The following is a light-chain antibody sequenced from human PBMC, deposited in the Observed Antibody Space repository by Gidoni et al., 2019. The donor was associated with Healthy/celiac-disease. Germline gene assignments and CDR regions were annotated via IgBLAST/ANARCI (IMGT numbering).Light chain of an antibody. CDR2: AAS. CDR1: QSISSY. CDR3: QQSYSTPYT. Sequence: DIQITQSPLSLSASVGDRVTITCRASQSISSYLNWYQQKPGKDPKLLIYAASSLQSGVPSRFSGSGAGTDFTLTIRSLQPEDCATYYGQQSYSTPYTFGQGTKLEIK. J-gene: IGKJ2*01. V-gene: IGKV1-39*01.